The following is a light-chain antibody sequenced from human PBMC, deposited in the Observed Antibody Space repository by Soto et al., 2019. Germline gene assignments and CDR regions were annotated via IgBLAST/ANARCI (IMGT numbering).Light chain of an antibody. V-gene: IGKV3-15*01. CDR3: QQYSNWPSWT. CDR1: QSVSSN. CDR2: GAS. Sequence: EILMTQSPATLSVSPGERATVSCRASQSVSSNLAWYQQKPGQAPRLLIYGASTRATGIPARFSGSGSGTEFTLTISSLQSEDFAVYYCQQYSNWPSWTFGQGTKVASK. J-gene: IGKJ1*01.